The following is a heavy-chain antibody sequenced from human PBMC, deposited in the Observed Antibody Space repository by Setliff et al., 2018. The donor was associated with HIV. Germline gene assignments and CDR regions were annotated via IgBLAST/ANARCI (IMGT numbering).Heavy chain of an antibody. D-gene: IGHD1-26*01. CDR3: ARYRRFADYIDV. CDR2: ISTSGTT. Sequence: LSLTCTVSGDSITSGTYYWSWIRQPAGMRLEWIGHISTSGTTNYNPSLKSRVTISADTSKSQLSLKLTSVTAADTALYYCARYRRFADYIDVWGKGTTVTVSS. J-gene: IGHJ6*03. V-gene: IGHV4-61*09. CDR1: GDSITSGTYY.